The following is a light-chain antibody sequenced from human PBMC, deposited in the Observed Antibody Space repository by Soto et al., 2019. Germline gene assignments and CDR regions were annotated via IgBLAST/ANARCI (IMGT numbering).Light chain of an antibody. CDR2: GAS. V-gene: IGKV3-15*01. CDR1: QTISSN. CDR3: QQYHNWPPIT. J-gene: IGKJ5*01. Sequence: IMMTQSPATLYVSPGERVTLSCRARQTISSNLAGYQQKAGESATLLVYGASTRATAVPDRFSGSGCGTAFTLPVSSLQSEDVVVYYCQQYHNWPPITFGQGTRLEIK.